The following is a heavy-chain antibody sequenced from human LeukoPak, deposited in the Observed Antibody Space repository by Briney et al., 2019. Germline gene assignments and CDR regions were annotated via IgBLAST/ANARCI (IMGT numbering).Heavy chain of an antibody. V-gene: IGHV4-39*01. CDR2: IYYSGST. CDR1: GGSISSSSYY. CDR3: ARRPTVLGVVINDYFDY. J-gene: IGHJ4*02. D-gene: IGHD3-3*01. Sequence: PSETLSLTCTVSGGSISSSSYYWGWIRQPAGKGLEWIGSIYYSGSTYYNPSLKSRVTISVDTSKNQFSLKLSSVTAADTAVYYCARRPTVLGVVINDYFDYWGQGTLVTVSS.